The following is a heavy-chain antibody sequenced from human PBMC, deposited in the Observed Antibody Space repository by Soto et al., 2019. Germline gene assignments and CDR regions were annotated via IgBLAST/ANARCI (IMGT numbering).Heavy chain of an antibody. Sequence: GGSLRLSCAASGFTFSSYSMNWVRQAPGKGLEWVSSISSSSSYIYYADSVKGRFTISRDNAKNSLYLQMNSLRAEDTAVYYCARGGDYCSGGSCYYRKAFDIWGQGTMVTVSS. CDR1: GFTFSSYS. CDR2: ISSSSSYI. D-gene: IGHD2-15*01. V-gene: IGHV3-21*01. J-gene: IGHJ3*02. CDR3: ARGGDYCSGGSCYYRKAFDI.